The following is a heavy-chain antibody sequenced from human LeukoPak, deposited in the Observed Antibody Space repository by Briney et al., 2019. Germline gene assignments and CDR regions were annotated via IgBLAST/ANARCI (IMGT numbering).Heavy chain of an antibody. V-gene: IGHV3-48*01. D-gene: IGHD6-6*01. CDR3: ALSIAARPVDY. J-gene: IGHJ4*02. Sequence: GGSLRLSCAASGFTFSSYSMNWVRQAPGKGLEWVSYISSSSSTIYYADSVKGRFTISRDNAKNSLYLQMNSLRAEDTAVYYCALSIAARPVDYWGQGTLVTVSS. CDR2: ISSSSSTI. CDR1: GFTFSSYS.